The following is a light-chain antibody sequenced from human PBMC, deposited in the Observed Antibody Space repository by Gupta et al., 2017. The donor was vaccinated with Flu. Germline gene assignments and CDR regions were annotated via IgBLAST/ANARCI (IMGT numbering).Light chain of an antibody. CDR3: QQSDSVPYT. CDR1: QSISNY. Sequence: PSSLSASVGDRVTIACRASQSISNYVNWYQQKPGKAPKFLIYAASSLQSGVPSRFSGSGSGIDFTLTISSLQPEDFATYYCQQSDSVPYTFGQGTKLEIK. J-gene: IGKJ2*01. V-gene: IGKV1-39*01. CDR2: AAS.